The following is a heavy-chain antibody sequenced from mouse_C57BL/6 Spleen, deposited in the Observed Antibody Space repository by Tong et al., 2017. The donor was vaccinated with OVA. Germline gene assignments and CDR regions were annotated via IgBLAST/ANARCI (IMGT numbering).Heavy chain of an antibody. D-gene: IGHD4-1*01. Sequence: EVQLQESWGGLVQPGESLKLSCESNEYEFPSHDMSWVRKTPEKRLELVAAINSDGGSTYYPDTMERRFIISRDNTKKTRYLQMSSLRSEDTAMYYCARPGNYWYFDVWGAGTTVTVSS. CDR2: INSDGGST. CDR3: ARPGNYWYFDV. V-gene: IGHV5-2*01. J-gene: IGHJ1*01. CDR1: EYEFPSHD.